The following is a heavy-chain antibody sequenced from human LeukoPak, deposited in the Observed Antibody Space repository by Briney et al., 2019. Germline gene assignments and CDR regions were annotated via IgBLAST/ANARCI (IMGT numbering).Heavy chain of an antibody. CDR3: ARQNIGVSGFDY. V-gene: IGHV4-39*01. Sequence: SETLSLTCTVSGGSISSSSYYWGWIRQPPGKGLEWIGSIYYSGSTYYNPSLKSRVTISVDTSKNQFSLKLSSVTAADTAVYYCARQNIGVSGFDYWGQGTLVTVSS. CDR1: GGSISSSSYY. D-gene: IGHD3-10*01. CDR2: IYYSGST. J-gene: IGHJ4*02.